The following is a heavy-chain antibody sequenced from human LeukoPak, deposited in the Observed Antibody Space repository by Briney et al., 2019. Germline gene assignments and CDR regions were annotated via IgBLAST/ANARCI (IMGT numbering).Heavy chain of an antibody. D-gene: IGHD3-9*01. CDR1: GGSISTSNYY. J-gene: IGHJ4*02. Sequence: PSETLSLTCTVSGGSISTSNYYWGWICQPPGKGLEWIGNIFYSGSTYYNPSLKGRVTISVDTSKNQFSLKLSSVTAADTAVYYCARHSQAQYDILTGYYKEYWGQGTLVTVSS. CDR3: ARHSQAQYDILTGYYKEY. V-gene: IGHV4-39*01. CDR2: IFYSGST.